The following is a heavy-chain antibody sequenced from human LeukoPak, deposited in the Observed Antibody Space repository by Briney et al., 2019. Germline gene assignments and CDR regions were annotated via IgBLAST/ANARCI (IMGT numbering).Heavy chain of an antibody. CDR2: INPNSGGT. V-gene: IGHV1-2*02. Sequence: ASVKVSCKASGYTFTGYYMHWVRQAPGQGLEWMGWINPNSGGTNYAQKFQGRVTMTRDTSIGTAYMELSRLRSDDTAVYYCASHTTTVTTSWFDPWGQGTLVTVSS. D-gene: IGHD4-17*01. CDR1: GYTFTGYY. CDR3: ASHTTTVTTSWFDP. J-gene: IGHJ5*02.